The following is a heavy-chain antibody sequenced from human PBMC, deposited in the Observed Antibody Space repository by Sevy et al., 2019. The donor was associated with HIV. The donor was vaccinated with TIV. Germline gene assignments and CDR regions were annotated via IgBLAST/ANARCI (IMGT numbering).Heavy chain of an antibody. D-gene: IGHD4-17*01. V-gene: IGHV4-30-2*01. CDR2: IYDTGST. J-gene: IGHJ4*02. CDR1: GGSISSGIYS. CDR3: AGDNGDYPYYFDH. Sequence: SETLSLTCAVSGGSISSGIYSWNWIRQTPGKGLEWIGYIYDTGSTYYNPSLKSRVTISVDRSKNQFSLKLSSVTAADTAVYYCAGDNGDYPYYFDHWGQGTLVTVSS.